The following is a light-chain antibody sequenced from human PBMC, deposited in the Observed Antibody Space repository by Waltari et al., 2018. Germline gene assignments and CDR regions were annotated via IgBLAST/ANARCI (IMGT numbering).Light chain of an antibody. CDR2: GNT. J-gene: IGLJ3*02. CDR1: TSTIGAGYD. Sequence: QSVLTPPPSVSGAPGQRVIISCTGSTSTIGAGYDVHWYQLLPGTAPKLLIYGNTNRPSGVPYRFSGSKSDTSASLAITGLQAEDEADYCQSYDLSLRGSVFGGGTKLTVL. CDR3: QSYDLSLRGSV. V-gene: IGLV1-40*01.